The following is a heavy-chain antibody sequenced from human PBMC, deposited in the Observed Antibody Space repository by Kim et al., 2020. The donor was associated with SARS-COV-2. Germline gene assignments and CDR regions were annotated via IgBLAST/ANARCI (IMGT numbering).Heavy chain of an antibody. J-gene: IGHJ6*02. Sequence: ASVKVSCKASGYTFTSYYMHWVRQAPGQGLEWMGIINPSGGSTSYAQKFQGRVTMTRDTSTSTVYMELSSLRSEDTAVYYCARVGPIPYIVVVPAADYYYYYGMDVWGQGTTVTVSS. CDR1: GYTFTSYY. CDR3: ARVGPIPYIVVVPAADYYYYYGMDV. CDR2: INPSGGST. D-gene: IGHD2-2*01. V-gene: IGHV1-46*01.